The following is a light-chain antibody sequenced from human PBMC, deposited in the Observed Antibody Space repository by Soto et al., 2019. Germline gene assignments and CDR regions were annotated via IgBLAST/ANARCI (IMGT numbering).Light chain of an antibody. CDR2: DAS. V-gene: IGKV3-15*01. J-gene: IGKJ1*01. CDR3: QHYSESPT. Sequence: EIVMTQSPATLSVSPGERVTLSCRASEGVGLKLAWYQLKPGLPPRLLFYDASTRATGLPARFSGSGAGTEFTLSISSLQSEDFATYYCQHYSESPTFGQGTKVEIK. CDR1: EGVGLK.